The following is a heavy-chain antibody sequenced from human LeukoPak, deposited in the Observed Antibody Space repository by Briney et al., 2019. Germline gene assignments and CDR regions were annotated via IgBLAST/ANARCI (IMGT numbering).Heavy chain of an antibody. V-gene: IGHV4-34*01. CDR1: GWSFSGYY. D-gene: IGHD3-9*01. CDR2: INHSGNT. Sequence: SETLSLTCAVYGWSFSGYYWSWIRQPPGKGLEWIGEINHSGNTNYNPSLKSRVTISVDTSKNHFSLNLTSVTDADKDAYYCAREPPSLRYFPWSPTYGMDVWGKGTKVTVSS. J-gene: IGHJ6*04. CDR3: AREPPSLRYFPWSPTYGMDV.